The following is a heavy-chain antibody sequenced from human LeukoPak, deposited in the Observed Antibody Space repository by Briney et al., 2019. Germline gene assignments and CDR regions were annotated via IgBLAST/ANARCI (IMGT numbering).Heavy chain of an antibody. V-gene: IGHV5-51*04. CDR3: ARGGRGTNGVCPPPY. CDR2: IYPGDSDT. Sequence: GESLKISCKGSGYSFTSYWIGWVRQMPGKGLEWMGIIYPGDSDTRYSPSFQGQVTISADKPISTAYLQWSSLKASDTAMYYCARGGRGTNGVCPPPYWGQGTLVTVSS. J-gene: IGHJ4*02. CDR1: GYSFTSYW. D-gene: IGHD2-8*01.